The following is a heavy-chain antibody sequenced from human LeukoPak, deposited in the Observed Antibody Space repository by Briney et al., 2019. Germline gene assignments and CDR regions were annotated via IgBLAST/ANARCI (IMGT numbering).Heavy chain of an antibody. J-gene: IGHJ4*02. CDR3: AGEGSGDSGYEY. CDR1: GYTFTSYG. V-gene: IGHV1-18*01. Sequence: GASVKVSCKASGYTFTSYGISWVRQAPGQGLERMGWIRAYNGNTNSAQKLQGRVTMTTDTSTSTAYMELRSLRSDDTAMYYCAGEGSGDSGYEYWGQGTLVTVSS. CDR2: IRAYNGNT. D-gene: IGHD5-12*01.